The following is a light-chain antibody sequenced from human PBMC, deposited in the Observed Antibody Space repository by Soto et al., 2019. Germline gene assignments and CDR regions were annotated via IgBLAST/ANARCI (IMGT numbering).Light chain of an antibody. J-gene: IGKJ5*01. CDR2: DAS. CDR3: QQRSNWPPIT. V-gene: IGKV1-5*01. CDR1: QTISSW. Sequence: DIQMTQSPSTLPASVGDRVTITCRASQTISSWLAWYQQKPGKAPDLLIYDASRLAGGVPSRFSGSESGTEFTLTISSLEPEDFAVYYCQQRSNWPPITFGQGTRLEI.